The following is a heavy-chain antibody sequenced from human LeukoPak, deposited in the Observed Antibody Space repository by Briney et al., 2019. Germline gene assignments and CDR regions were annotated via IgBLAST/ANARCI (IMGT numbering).Heavy chain of an antibody. Sequence: ASVKVSCKAYGHTFTSYHMHWLRQAPGQGLEWMGIINPSGGSTSYAQKFQGRVTMTRDTSTSTVYMELSSLRSEDTAVYYCARGGDDYDNSGYYFPWGQGTLVTVSS. CDR3: ARGGDDYDNSGYYFP. CDR1: GHTFTSYH. J-gene: IGHJ5*02. D-gene: IGHD3-22*01. V-gene: IGHV1-46*01. CDR2: INPSGGST.